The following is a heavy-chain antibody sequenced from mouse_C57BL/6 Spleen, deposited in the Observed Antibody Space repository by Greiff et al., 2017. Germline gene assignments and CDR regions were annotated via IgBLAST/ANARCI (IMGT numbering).Heavy chain of an antibody. V-gene: IGHV1-7*01. CDR1: GYTFTSYW. J-gene: IGHJ2*01. D-gene: IGHD1-1*01. Sequence: QVQLQQSGAELAKPGASVKLSCKASGYTFTSYWMHWVKQRPGQGLEWIGYINPSSGYTKYNQKFKDKATLTADKSSSTAYMKLSSLTYKDSAVDYCARPFTTVVVDFDDWGKGTTLTVSS. CDR2: INPSSGYT. CDR3: ARPFTTVVVDFDD.